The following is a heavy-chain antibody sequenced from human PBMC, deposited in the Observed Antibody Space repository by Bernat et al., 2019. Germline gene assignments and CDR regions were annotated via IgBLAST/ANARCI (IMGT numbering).Heavy chain of an antibody. CDR2: IWYDGSNK. CDR3: AKPRIAVAGTGWFDP. V-gene: IGHV3-33*06. Sequence: QVQLVESGGGVVQPGRSLRLSCAASGFTFSSYGMHWVRQAPGKGLEWVAVIWYDGSNKYYADSVKGRFTISRDNSKNTLYLQMNSLRAEDTAVYYCAKPRIAVAGTGWFDPWGQGTLVTVSS. D-gene: IGHD6-19*01. J-gene: IGHJ5*02. CDR1: GFTFSSYG.